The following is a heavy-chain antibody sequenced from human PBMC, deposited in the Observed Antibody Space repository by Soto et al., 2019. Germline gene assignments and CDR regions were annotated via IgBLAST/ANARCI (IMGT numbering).Heavy chain of an antibody. CDR3: ARVRAVAGSHVDYYFYTMDV. Sequence: EVQLVQSGAEVKKPGESLKISCKGSGNSFTGYWIGWVRQMPGKGLEWMGIIYPGDSDTRYSPSFQGQVTISADKSISTAYLHWSSLKAPDTAVYYCARVRAVAGSHVDYYFYTMDVWGQGTTVTVSS. CDR2: IYPGDSDT. V-gene: IGHV5-51*03. D-gene: IGHD6-13*01. CDR1: GNSFTGYW. J-gene: IGHJ6*02.